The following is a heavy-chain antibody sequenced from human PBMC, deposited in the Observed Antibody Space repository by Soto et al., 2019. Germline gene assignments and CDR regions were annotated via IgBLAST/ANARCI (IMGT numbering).Heavy chain of an antibody. D-gene: IGHD3-9*01. CDR1: GGSISSYY. J-gene: IGHJ4*02. Sequence: SETLSLTCTVSGGSISSYYWSWIRQPPGKGLEWIGYIYYSGSTNYNPSLKSRVTISVDTSKNQFSLKLSSVTAADTAVYYCARGVPGMTGYYRILFDYWGQGTLVTVSS. CDR2: IYYSGST. V-gene: IGHV4-59*01. CDR3: ARGVPGMTGYYRILFDY.